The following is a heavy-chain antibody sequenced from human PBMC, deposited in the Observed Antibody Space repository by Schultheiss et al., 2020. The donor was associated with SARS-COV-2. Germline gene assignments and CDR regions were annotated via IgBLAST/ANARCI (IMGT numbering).Heavy chain of an antibody. CDR2: INRNDAGT. D-gene: IGHD5-18*01. V-gene: IGHV1-2*02. CDR1: GYSFTGYY. Sequence: ASVKVSCKASGYSFTGYYMHWLRQAPGQGLEWMGWINRNDAGTNYAQKFQGRLTLTRDTTINTAYMELNSLRLDDTAVYYCARGKRGYSYGYYYYYGMDVWGQGTTVTVSS. CDR3: ARGKRGYSYGYYYYYGMDV. J-gene: IGHJ6*02.